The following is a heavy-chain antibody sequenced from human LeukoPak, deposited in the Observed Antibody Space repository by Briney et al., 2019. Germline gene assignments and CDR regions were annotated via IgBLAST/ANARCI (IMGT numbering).Heavy chain of an antibody. V-gene: IGHV3-23*01. D-gene: IGHD5-12*01. Sequence: GGSLRLSCAASGFTFSNYAMSWVRQAPGKGLEWVSSIPSAGDSTYYADSVKGRFTISRDNSKNTLYLQMNSLRAEDTAVYSCAKRGYSAYDPFDYWGQGTLVTVSS. J-gene: IGHJ4*02. CDR2: IPSAGDST. CDR1: GFTFSNYA. CDR3: AKRGYSAYDPFDY.